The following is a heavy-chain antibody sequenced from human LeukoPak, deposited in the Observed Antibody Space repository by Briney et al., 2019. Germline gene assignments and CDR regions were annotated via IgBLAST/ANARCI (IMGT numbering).Heavy chain of an antibody. CDR1: GFTFSHYW. V-gene: IGHV3-7*01. D-gene: IGHD7-27*01. Sequence: GGSLRLSCAASGFTFSHYWMAWVRQAPGKGLEWVAIIRPDANDGSYVDSVKGRFTISRDNAKNSLYLQLNSLRAEDTAVYFCARADWGSIDYWGQGALVTVPS. CDR3: ARADWGSIDY. J-gene: IGHJ4*02. CDR2: IRPDANDG.